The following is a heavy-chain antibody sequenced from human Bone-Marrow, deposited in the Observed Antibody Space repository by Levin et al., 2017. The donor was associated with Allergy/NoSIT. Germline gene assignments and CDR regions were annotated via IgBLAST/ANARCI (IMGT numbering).Heavy chain of an antibody. V-gene: IGHV3-23*01. D-gene: IGHD4-17*01. Sequence: PGGSLRLSCAASGFSFNAHWMTWVRQAPGKGLQWVSVIGFSGGRRKYADSVRGRFNISRETSKNSLFLDMNSLGVDDTAVYYCARESLRGTSLDRWGQGTLVTVSS. CDR1: GFSFNAHW. J-gene: IGHJ5*02. CDR2: IGFSGGRR. CDR3: ARESLRGTSLDR.